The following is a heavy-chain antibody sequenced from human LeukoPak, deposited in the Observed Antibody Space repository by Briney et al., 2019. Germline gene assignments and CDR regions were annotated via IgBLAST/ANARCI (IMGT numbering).Heavy chain of an antibody. CDR2: TYYSGST. D-gene: IGHD3-9*01. CDR3: ARFYYYDVLTGYYGGDYFDY. Sequence: PSQILSLTCTVSGGSISSGGYYWSWIRHHPGKGLEWIRHTYYSGSTYYNPSLKSRVTISVDTSKNQFSLKLSSVTAADTAVYYCARFYYYDVLTGYYGGDYFDYWAREPWSPSPQ. V-gene: IGHV4-31*03. CDR1: GGSISSGGYY. J-gene: IGHJ4*02.